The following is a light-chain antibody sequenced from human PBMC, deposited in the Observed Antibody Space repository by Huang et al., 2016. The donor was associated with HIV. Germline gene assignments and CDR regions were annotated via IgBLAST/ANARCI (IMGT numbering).Light chain of an antibody. CDR3: HQYFSTTLT. CDR2: WAS. V-gene: IGKV4-1*01. J-gene: IGKJ4*01. CDR1: QSVLYSSNNNNY. Sequence: IVVTQSPDSLAVSLGERAAINCKSSQSVLYSSNNNNYLAWYQQKPGQSPALLIYWASTRAPGVPDRFNGSGSGTDFTLTINSVQAEDVALYYCHQYFSTTLTFGGGTKVDIK.